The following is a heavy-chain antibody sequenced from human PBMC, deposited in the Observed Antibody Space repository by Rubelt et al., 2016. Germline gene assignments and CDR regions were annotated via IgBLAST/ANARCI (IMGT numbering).Heavy chain of an antibody. V-gene: IGHV3-49*03. CDR2: IRSKTYGGTT. CDR3: SRGRSSSWYYFDC. J-gene: IGHJ4*02. Sequence: AMSWFRQAPGKELEWVGFIRSKTYGGTTEYAASVKGRFTISRDDSKSIAFLQMNSLKNEDTAVYYCSRGRSSSWYYFDCWGQGTLVTVSS. CDR1: A. D-gene: IGHD6-13*01.